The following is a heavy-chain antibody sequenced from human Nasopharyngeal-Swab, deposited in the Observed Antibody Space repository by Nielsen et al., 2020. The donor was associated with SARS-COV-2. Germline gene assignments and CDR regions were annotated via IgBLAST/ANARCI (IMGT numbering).Heavy chain of an antibody. Sequence: SETLSLTCTVSGASISSSINYWGWIRQSPQKGLEWIGTVSYSGPANYNPSLNSRLTISVDTSKNQFSLKLISVTAADTAVYYCARDESGDYLGLPSDYWGQGTLVTVSS. V-gene: IGHV4-39*07. D-gene: IGHD4-17*01. J-gene: IGHJ4*02. CDR1: GASISSSINY. CDR2: VSYSGPA. CDR3: ARDESGDYLGLPSDY.